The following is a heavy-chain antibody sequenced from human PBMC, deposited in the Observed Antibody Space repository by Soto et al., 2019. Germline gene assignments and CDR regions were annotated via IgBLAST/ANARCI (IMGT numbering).Heavy chain of an antibody. CDR1: GASLTSGNYY. J-gene: IGHJ3*01. CDR3: AGGLHYDGNVHFLADFDL. V-gene: IGHV4-30-4*01. D-gene: IGHD3-16*01. Sequence: QVQLQESGPGLAKPSQTLSLTCTVSGASLTSGNYYWAWIRHVPGKGLEWMAHIFHSGSFFTTASLRSRLVLSIATSDNHFSLTLNSVTAADTVVYYCAGGLHYDGNVHFLADFDLWGRGTLVTVSP. CDR2: IFHSGSF.